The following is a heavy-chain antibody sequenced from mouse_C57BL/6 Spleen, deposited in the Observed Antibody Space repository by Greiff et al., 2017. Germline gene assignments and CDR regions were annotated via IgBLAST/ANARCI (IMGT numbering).Heavy chain of an antibody. J-gene: IGHJ4*01. CDR2: INPGSGGT. V-gene: IGHV1-54*01. D-gene: IGHD1-1*01. CDR1: GYAFTNYL. CDR3: ARRYYYGSSYGYAMDY. Sequence: QVQLKQSGAELVRPGTSVKVSCKASGYAFTNYLIEWVKQRPGQGLEWIGVINPGSGGTNYNEKFKGKATLTADKSSSTAYMQLSSLTSEDSAVYFCARRYYYGSSYGYAMDYWGQGTSVTVSS.